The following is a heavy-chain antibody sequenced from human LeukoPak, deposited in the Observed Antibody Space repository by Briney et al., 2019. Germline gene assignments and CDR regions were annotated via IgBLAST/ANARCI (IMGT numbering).Heavy chain of an antibody. V-gene: IGHV3-23*01. D-gene: IGHD3-16*02. CDR2: ISGSGGST. CDR3: AAIYRRDNWFDP. CDR1: GFTFSSYA. Sequence: GGSLRLSCAASGFTFSSYAMSWVRQAPGKGLEWVSAISGSGGSTYYADSVKGRFTISRDNSKNTLYLQMNSLRAEDTAVYYCAAIYRRDNWFDPWGQGTLVTVSS. J-gene: IGHJ5*02.